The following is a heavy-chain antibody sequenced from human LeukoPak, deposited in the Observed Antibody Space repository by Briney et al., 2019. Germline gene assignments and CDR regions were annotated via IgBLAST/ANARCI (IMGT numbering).Heavy chain of an antibody. J-gene: IGHJ4*02. D-gene: IGHD6-13*01. V-gene: IGHV3-48*01. CDR1: GFTFSRYA. CDR2: ISTSGSTI. CDR3: ARDRKTYSSSWYYFDY. Sequence: GRSPRLSCVASGFTFSRYAMHWVRQAPGRGLEWVSYISTSGSTIYYADSVKGRFTISRDNSKNTLYLQMNSLRAEDTAVYYCARDRKTYSSSWYYFDYWGQGTLVTVSS.